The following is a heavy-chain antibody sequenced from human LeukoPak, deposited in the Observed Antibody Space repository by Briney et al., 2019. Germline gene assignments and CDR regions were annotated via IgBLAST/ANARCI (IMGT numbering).Heavy chain of an antibody. CDR3: ARSVDYGEGFDY. CDR2: IYHSGST. V-gene: IGHV4-38-2*02. D-gene: IGHD4-17*01. J-gene: IGHJ4*02. Sequence: MSSETLSLTCTVSGYSISSGYYWGWIRQPPGKGLEWIGSIYHSGSTYYNPSLKSRVTISVDKSKNQFSLKLSSVTAADTAVYYCARSVDYGEGFDYWGQGTLVTVSS. CDR1: GYSISSGYY.